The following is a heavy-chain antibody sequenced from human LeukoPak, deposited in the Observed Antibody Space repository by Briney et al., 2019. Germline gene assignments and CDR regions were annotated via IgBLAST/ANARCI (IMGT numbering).Heavy chain of an antibody. J-gene: IGHJ4*02. CDR2: INHSGST. Sequence: SETLSLTCPVYGGSFSGYSWSWIRQPPGKGLEWIGEINHSGSTNYNPSLKSRVTISADTSKNQFSLKLSSVTAADTAVYYCARETLDPPYFDYWGQGTLVTVSS. V-gene: IGHV4-34*01. CDR1: GGSFSGYS. CDR3: ARETLDPPYFDY. D-gene: IGHD1-1*01.